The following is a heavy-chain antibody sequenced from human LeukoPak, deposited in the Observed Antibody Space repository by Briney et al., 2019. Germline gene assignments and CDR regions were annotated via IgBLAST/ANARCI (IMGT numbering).Heavy chain of an antibody. V-gene: IGHV4-59*01. J-gene: IGHJ4*02. CDR3: VREHDSRINLDY. D-gene: IGHD3-22*01. Sequence: SETLSLTCTVSGGSMSSYHWSWIRQPPGKGLGWIGYIYYSGNTNYNPSLKSRVTISVDTSKNQFSLKLSSVTAADTAVYYCVREHDSRINLDYWGQGTLVTVSS. CDR2: IYYSGNT. CDR1: GGSMSSYH.